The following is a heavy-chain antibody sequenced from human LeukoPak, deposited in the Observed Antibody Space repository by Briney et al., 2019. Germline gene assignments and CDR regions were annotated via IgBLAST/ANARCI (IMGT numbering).Heavy chain of an antibody. J-gene: IGHJ6*02. CDR2: IIAGNGKT. V-gene: IGHV1-3*01. D-gene: IGHD5-18*01. CDR3: ARDGLIQLWPRYNYKYYGMDV. CDR1: GYTFTSYA. Sequence: GASVKVSCKASGYTFTSYAMHWVRQAPGQRLEWMGWIIAGNGKTKYSQKFQGRVTITRDTSASTAYMELSSLRSEDTAVYYCARDGLIQLWPRYNYKYYGMDVWGQGTTVTVSS.